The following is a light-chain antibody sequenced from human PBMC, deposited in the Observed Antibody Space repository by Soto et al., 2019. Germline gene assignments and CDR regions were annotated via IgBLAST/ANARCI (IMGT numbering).Light chain of an antibody. CDR3: HQYSSYS. J-gene: IGKJ4*01. CDR2: RAS. V-gene: IGKV1-5*03. CDR1: QSITRW. Sequence: DIQLTQSPSTLSASVGDRVTITCRASQSITRWLAWYQQKPGKAPKLLIYRASRLESGVPTRFSGSGSGREVNLKISSQRPDFLAAYYWHQYSSYSFGGGTREGIK.